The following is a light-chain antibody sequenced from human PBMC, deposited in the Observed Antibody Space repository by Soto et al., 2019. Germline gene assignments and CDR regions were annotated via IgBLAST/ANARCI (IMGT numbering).Light chain of an antibody. CDR3: QQHETLIT. V-gene: IGKV3D-15*01. Sequence: EIVMTQSPATLSVSPVERATLSCRASQSVSSYFAWYQHKPGQGPRLLIYGTFTRATGIPDRFSGSGSGTDFTLTINRLEPEDFAVYYCQQHETLITFGQGTRLEIK. CDR1: QSVSSY. J-gene: IGKJ5*01. CDR2: GTF.